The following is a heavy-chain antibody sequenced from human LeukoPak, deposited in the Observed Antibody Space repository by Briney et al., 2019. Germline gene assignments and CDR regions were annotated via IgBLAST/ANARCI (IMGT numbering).Heavy chain of an antibody. CDR3: ARDQVAAPPWRSGSYYLDY. CDR1: GFTFSSYS. CDR2: ISSSSSFI. V-gene: IGHV3-21*01. J-gene: IGHJ4*02. D-gene: IGHD3-10*01. Sequence: GGSLRLSCAASGFTFSSYSMNWVRQAPGKGLEWVSSISSSSSFIYYADSVKGRFTISRGNAKNSLYLQMNSLRAEDTAVYYCARDQVAAPPWRSGSYYLDYWGQGTLVTVSS.